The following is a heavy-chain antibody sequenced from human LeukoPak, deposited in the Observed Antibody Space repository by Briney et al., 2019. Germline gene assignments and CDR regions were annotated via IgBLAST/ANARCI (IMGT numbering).Heavy chain of an antibody. Sequence: ASVKVSCKASGYTFTSYGISWVRQAPGQGLEWMGWISAYNGNTNYAQKLQGRVTMTTDTSTSTAYMELRSLRSDDTAVYYCARDPMRGYYDSSGYYVGSGRYGMDVWGQGTTVTVSS. J-gene: IGHJ6*02. CDR3: ARDPMRGYYDSSGYYVGSGRYGMDV. CDR1: GYTFTSYG. D-gene: IGHD3-22*01. V-gene: IGHV1-18*01. CDR2: ISAYNGNT.